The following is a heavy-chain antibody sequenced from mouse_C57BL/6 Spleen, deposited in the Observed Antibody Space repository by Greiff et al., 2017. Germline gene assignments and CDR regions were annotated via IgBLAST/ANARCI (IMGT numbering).Heavy chain of an antibody. J-gene: IGHJ4*01. CDR3: ARSELITTVVAGAMDY. CDR1: GFTFSSYG. Sequence: EVKLVESGGDLVKPGGSLKLSCAASGFTFSSYGMSWVRQTPDKRLEWVATISSGGSYTYYPDSVKGRFTISRDNAKNTLYLQMSSLKSEDTAMYYCARSELITTVVAGAMDYWGQGTSVTVSS. CDR2: ISSGGSYT. V-gene: IGHV5-6*01. D-gene: IGHD1-1*01.